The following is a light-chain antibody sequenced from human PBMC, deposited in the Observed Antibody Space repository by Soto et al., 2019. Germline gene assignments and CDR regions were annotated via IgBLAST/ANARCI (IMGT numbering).Light chain of an antibody. CDR2: ANS. CDR3: QSYDSSLSGVV. Sequence: QSVLTQLPSVAGAPGQRVTISCTWSSSNIGAGYDVHWYQQLPGTAPKLLIYANSNRPSGVPDRFSGSKSGTSASLAITGLQAEDEADYYCQSYDSSLSGVVFGGGTKLTVL. J-gene: IGLJ2*01. CDR1: SSNIGAGYD. V-gene: IGLV1-40*01.